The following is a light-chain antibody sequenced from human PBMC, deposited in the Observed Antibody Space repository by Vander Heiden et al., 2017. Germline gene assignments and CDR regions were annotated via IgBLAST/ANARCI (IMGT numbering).Light chain of an antibody. CDR2: DDS. V-gene: IGLV3-21*02. CDR1: NIGSKS. Sequence: SYVLTQPPSVSVAPGPTATITCGGNNIGSKSVHWYQQEPGQAPVLVVYDDSARPSGIPERFSGSKSGTTATLTISWVEAGDEADYCCQVWDSSSEHIVFGGGTKLTVL. J-gene: IGLJ2*01. CDR3: QVWDSSSEHIV.